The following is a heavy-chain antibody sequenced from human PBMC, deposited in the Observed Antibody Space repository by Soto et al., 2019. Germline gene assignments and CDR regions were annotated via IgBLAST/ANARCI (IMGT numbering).Heavy chain of an antibody. CDR1: GFTFSSYS. Sequence: GSLRLSCAASGFTFSSYSMNWVRQAPGKGLEWVSSISSSSSYIYYADSVKGRFTISRDNAKNSLYLQMNSLRAEDTAVYYCARDWLGFGEFDYYYYGMDVWGQGTTVTVSS. J-gene: IGHJ6*02. CDR2: ISSSSSYI. V-gene: IGHV3-21*01. D-gene: IGHD3-10*01. CDR3: ARDWLGFGEFDYYYYGMDV.